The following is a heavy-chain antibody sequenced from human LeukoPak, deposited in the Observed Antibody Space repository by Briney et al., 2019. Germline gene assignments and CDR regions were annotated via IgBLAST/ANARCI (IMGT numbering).Heavy chain of an antibody. Sequence: GGSLRLSCAASGFTFSSYSMNWVRQAPGKGLEWVSAISGSGGSTYYADSVKGRFTISRDNSKNTLYLQMNSLRAEDTAVYYCAKESTARGVIYYFDYWGQGTLVTVSS. V-gene: IGHV3-23*01. CDR3: AKESTARGVIYYFDY. D-gene: IGHD3-10*01. CDR1: GFTFSSYS. J-gene: IGHJ4*02. CDR2: ISGSGGST.